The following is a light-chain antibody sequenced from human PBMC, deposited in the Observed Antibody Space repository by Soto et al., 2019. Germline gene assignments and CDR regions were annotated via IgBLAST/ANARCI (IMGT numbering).Light chain of an antibody. CDR3: QQSYTSPYN. V-gene: IGKV1-39*01. CDR2: AAS. J-gene: IGKJ2*01. Sequence: DIQMTQSPSSLSASVGDRVTITCRASQSISTYLNWYQQKPGKAPKLLIYAASSLQSGVPSRFSGGASGTDFILTISSLQPEDVATYHCQQSYTSPYNFGQGTKLEI. CDR1: QSISTY.